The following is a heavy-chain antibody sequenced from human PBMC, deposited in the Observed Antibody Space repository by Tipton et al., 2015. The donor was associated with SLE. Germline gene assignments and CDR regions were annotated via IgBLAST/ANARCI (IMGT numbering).Heavy chain of an antibody. D-gene: IGHD3-22*01. V-gene: IGHV4-39*01. J-gene: IGHJ4*02. CDR2: MFYGGYT. CDR1: GGPISSSNYY. Sequence: LRLSCTVSGGPISSSNYYWGWIRQSPGKGLEWIGSMFYGGYTYHNPSLESRVTISVDTSKNQFSLKQTSVTAADTAVYYCARHGRYDSSGYFFDYWGQGTLVTVSS. CDR3: ARHGRYDSSGYFFDY.